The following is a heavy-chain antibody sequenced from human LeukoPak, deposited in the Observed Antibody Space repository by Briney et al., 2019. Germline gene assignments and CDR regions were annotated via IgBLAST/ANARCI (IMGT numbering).Heavy chain of an antibody. J-gene: IGHJ4*02. D-gene: IGHD3-10*01. Sequence: SQTLTLSCTASGGSISSGDNSWSWIRQHPGKGLEWIGYIYYSESTNYNPSLKSRVTISVDTSKIQFSLKLSSVTAADTAVYYCVRDALNYYGSESYLRLFYGWGQGTLVTVSS. CDR2: IYYSEST. CDR1: GGSISSGDNS. CDR3: VRDALNYYGSESYLRLFYG. V-gene: IGHV4-30-4*01.